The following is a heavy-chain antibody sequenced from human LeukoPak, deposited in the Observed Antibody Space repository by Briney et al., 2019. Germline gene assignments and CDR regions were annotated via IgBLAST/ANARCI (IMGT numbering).Heavy chain of an antibody. CDR1: GGSFSGYY. J-gene: IGHJ4*02. Sequence: PSETPSLTCAVYGGSFSGYYWSWIRQPPGKGLEWIGEINHSGSTNYNPSLKSRVTISVDTSKNQFSLKLSSVTAADTAVYYCARGGIGYYFDYWGQGTLVTVSS. CDR3: ARGGIGYYFDY. D-gene: IGHD1-14*01. CDR2: INHSGST. V-gene: IGHV4-34*01.